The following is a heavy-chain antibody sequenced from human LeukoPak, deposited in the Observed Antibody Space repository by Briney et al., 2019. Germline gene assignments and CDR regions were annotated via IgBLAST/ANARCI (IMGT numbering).Heavy chain of an antibody. CDR2: ISYDGSNK. V-gene: IGHV3-30-3*01. Sequence: PGRSLRLSCAASGFTFSSYAMHWVRQAPGKGLEWVAVISYDGSNKYYADSVKGRFTISRDNSKNTLYLQMNSLRAEDTAVYYCAKDLGIAAAGLFDYWGQGTLVTVSS. D-gene: IGHD6-13*01. CDR3: AKDLGIAAAGLFDY. J-gene: IGHJ4*02. CDR1: GFTFSSYA.